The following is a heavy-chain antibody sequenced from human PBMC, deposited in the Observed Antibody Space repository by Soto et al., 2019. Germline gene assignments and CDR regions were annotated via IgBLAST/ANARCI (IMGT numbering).Heavy chain of an antibody. CDR3: ARGARYSSSWDLDY. CDR1: GYTFTRNG. Sequence: QVQLVQSGTEMKKPGASVKVSCKASGYTFTRNGITWVRQAPGQGLEWMGWISGYNGNTNYAQKLQGRVTMTTDTSTNTAYMELRSLRSDDTAVYFCARGARYSSSWDLDYWGQGTLVTVSS. J-gene: IGHJ4*02. V-gene: IGHV1-18*04. D-gene: IGHD6-13*01. CDR2: ISGYNGNT.